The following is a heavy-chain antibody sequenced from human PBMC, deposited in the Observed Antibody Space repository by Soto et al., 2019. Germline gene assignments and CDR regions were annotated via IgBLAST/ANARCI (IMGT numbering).Heavy chain of an antibody. Sequence: PGESLKISCKGSGYSFTSYWIGWVRQMPGKGLEWMGIIYPGDSDTRYSPSFQGQVTISADKPISTAYLQWSSLKASDTAMYYCARRCRRVTMVRGITGDPTPADWFDPWGQGTLVTVSS. D-gene: IGHD3-10*01. CDR1: GYSFTSYW. CDR3: ARRCRRVTMVRGITGDPTPADWFDP. V-gene: IGHV5-51*01. J-gene: IGHJ5*02. CDR2: IYPGDSDT.